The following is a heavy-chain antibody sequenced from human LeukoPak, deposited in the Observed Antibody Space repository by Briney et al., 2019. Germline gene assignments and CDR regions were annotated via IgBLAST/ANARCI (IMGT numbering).Heavy chain of an antibody. J-gene: IGHJ4*02. D-gene: IGHD3-10*01. V-gene: IGHV4-39*07. CDR1: GGSISSSSYY. Sequence: SETLSLTCTVSGGSISSSSYYWGWIRQPPGKGLEWIGEINHSGSTNYNPSLKSRVTISVDTSKNQFSLKLSSVTAADTAVYYCAMIGSNTPHQFDYWGQGTLVTVSS. CDR3: AMIGSNTPHQFDY. CDR2: INHSGST.